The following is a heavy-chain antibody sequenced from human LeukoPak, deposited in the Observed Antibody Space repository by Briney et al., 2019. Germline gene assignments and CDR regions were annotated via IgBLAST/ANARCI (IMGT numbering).Heavy chain of an antibody. D-gene: IGHD3-22*01. CDR1: GFTFSSYG. V-gene: IGHV3-33*06. Sequence: PGRSLRLSCVASGFTFSSYGMHWVRQAPGNGLEWVAVIWYDGSNKYYADSVKGRFTISRDNSKNTLYLQMNSLRAKDTAVYYCAKDRETYYYDSSGLDYWSQGTLVTVSS. J-gene: IGHJ4*02. CDR2: IWYDGSNK. CDR3: AKDRETYYYDSSGLDY.